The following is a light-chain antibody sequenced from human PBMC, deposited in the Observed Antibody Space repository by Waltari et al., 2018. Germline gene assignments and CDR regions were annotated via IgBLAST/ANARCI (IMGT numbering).Light chain of an antibody. Sequence: EIVLTQSPGTLSLSPGERATLSCRASQSVTSSYLAWYQQKPGQAPRLLIYGASSRAIVFADRFSGGWSETDFTLTISRLEPEDFAVYYCQHYGSSPPMYTFGQGTKLEI. V-gene: IGKV3-20*01. CDR1: QSVTSSY. J-gene: IGKJ2*01. CDR2: GAS. CDR3: QHYGSSPPMYT.